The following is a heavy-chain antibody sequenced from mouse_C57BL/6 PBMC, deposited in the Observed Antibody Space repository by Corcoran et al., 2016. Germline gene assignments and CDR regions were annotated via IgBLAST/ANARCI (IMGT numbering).Heavy chain of an antibody. D-gene: IGHD2-4*01. CDR3: ARVIYYDYFH. J-gene: IGHJ3*01. CDR2: INTYSGVP. Sequence: QIQLVQSGPELKKPGETVKISCKASGYTFTTYGMSWVKQAPGKGLKWMGWINTYSGVPTYADDFKGRFAFSLETSASTAYLQINNLKNEDTATYFCARVIYYDYFHWGQGTLVTVSA. V-gene: IGHV9-3*01. CDR1: GYTFTTYG.